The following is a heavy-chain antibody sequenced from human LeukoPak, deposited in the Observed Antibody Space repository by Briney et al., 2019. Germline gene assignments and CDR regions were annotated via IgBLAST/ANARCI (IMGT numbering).Heavy chain of an antibody. Sequence: GGSLRLSCAASGFTFSDYYMSWIRQAPGKGLEWVSYISSSGSTIYYADSVKGRFTISRDNAQNSLSLQMNSLKAEDTAVYYCARSTRRDTEVALAEYFQHWGQGTLVTVSS. V-gene: IGHV3-11*01. J-gene: IGHJ1*01. CDR2: ISSSGSTI. CDR3: ARSTRRDTEVALAEYFQH. CDR1: GFTFSDYY. D-gene: IGHD5-18*01.